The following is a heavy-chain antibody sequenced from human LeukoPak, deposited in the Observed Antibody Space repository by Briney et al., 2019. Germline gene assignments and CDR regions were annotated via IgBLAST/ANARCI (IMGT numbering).Heavy chain of an antibody. V-gene: IGHV3-23*01. J-gene: IGHJ4*02. D-gene: IGHD3-3*01. CDR2: ISGSGGST. CDR3: ARGGTYYDFWSGYPDDY. CDR1: GFTFSSYA. Sequence: PGGSLRLSCAASGFTFSSYAMSWVRQAPGKGLEWVSAISGSGGSTYYADSVKGRFTTSRDNSKNTLYLQMNSLRAEDTAVYYCARGGTYYDFWSGYPDDYWGQGTLVTVSS.